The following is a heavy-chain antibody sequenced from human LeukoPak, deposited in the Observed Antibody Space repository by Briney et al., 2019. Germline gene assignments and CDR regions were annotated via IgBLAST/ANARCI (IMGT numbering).Heavy chain of an antibody. CDR1: GGSASGYP. CDR2: IYFTGST. CDR3: ARVTAAGGGFDH. Sequence: SETLSLTCTLPGGSASGYPWSWIPQPPGQGLECIGHIYFTGSTTYNPSLKSRVTISVDTSQSQFSLSVTSVTSADTAVYYCARVTAAGGGFDHWGQGTLVTVSS. V-gene: IGHV4-59*02. J-gene: IGHJ4*02. D-gene: IGHD2-15*01.